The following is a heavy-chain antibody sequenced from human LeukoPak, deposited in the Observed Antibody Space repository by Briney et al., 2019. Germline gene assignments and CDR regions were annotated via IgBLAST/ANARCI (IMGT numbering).Heavy chain of an antibody. CDR3: ARGRYCSDGSCYLDY. D-gene: IGHD2-15*01. V-gene: IGHV4-59*01. J-gene: IGHJ4*02. Sequence: SETLSLTCSVSGGSIIAFYWSWIRQPPGKGLEWIGYIFYSGSTNYTPSLRSRVTMSVDTSKNQFSLKLSSVTAADTAVYYCARGRYCSDGSCYLDYWGQGTLVTVSS. CDR1: GGSIIAFY. CDR2: IFYSGST.